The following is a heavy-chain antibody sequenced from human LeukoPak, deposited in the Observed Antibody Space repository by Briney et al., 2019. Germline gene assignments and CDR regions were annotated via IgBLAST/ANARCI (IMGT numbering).Heavy chain of an antibody. CDR2: INHSGST. CDR3: ARGTSYSGAIFGVVISDYYYYYGMDV. J-gene: IGHJ6*02. V-gene: IGHV4-34*01. Sequence: SETLSLTCAVYGGSFSGYYWSWIRQPPGKGLEWIGEINHSGSTNYNPSLKSRVTISVGTSKNQFSLKLSSVTAADTAVYYCARGTSYSGAIFGVVISDYYYYYGMDVWGQGTTVTVSS. D-gene: IGHD3-3*02. CDR1: GGSFSGYY.